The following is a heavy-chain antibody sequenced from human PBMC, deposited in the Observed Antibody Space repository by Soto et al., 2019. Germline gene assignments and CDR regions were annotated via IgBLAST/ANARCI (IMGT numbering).Heavy chain of an antibody. CDR2: ISSSSSYI. D-gene: IGHD6-19*01. CDR1: GFTFSSYS. CDR3: ARDRGYSSDFDV. V-gene: IGHV3-21*01. J-gene: IGHJ4*02. Sequence: GGSLRLSCAASGFTFSSYSMNWVRQAPGKGLEWVSSISSSSSYIYYADSVKGRFTISRDNAKNSLYLQMTSLRAEETAVYCCARDRGYSSDFDVWGQGTMVTVSS.